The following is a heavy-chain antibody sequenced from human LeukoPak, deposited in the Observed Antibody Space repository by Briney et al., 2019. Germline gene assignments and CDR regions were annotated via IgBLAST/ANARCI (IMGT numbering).Heavy chain of an antibody. CDR1: GGSISSYY. D-gene: IGHD2-21*02. Sequence: PSETLSLTCTVSGGSISSYYTSWIRQPPGKGLEWIGSIYYSGSTNYNPSLKSRLTISVDTSKNQFSLKLSSVTAADTAVYYCARDVYCGGDCSYFDYWGQGTLVTVSS. V-gene: IGHV4-59*01. CDR3: ARDVYCGGDCSYFDY. J-gene: IGHJ4*02. CDR2: IYYSGST.